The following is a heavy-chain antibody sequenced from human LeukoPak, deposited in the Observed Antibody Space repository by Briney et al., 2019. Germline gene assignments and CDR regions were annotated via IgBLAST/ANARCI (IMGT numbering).Heavy chain of an antibody. J-gene: IGHJ4*02. CDR3: ATKLGSGYDYVY. V-gene: IGHV3-23*01. Sequence: GGSLRLSCAASGCTFSSYVMSWVRQAPGKGLEWVSAISGSGGSTFYAVSVRGRFTISRDNSKNTLYLQMNSLRAEGTAVYYCATKLGSGYDYVYWGQGTLVTVSS. D-gene: IGHD5-12*01. CDR2: ISGSGGST. CDR1: GCTFSSYV.